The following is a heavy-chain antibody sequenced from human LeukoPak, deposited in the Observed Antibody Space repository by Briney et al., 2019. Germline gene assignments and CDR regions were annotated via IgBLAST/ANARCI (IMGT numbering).Heavy chain of an antibody. J-gene: IGHJ3*02. D-gene: IGHD3-22*01. Sequence: GESPKISCKGSGYSFTSYWIGWGRQMPGKGLEWVGIIYPGDSDTRYSPSFQGQVPISADKSISTAYLQCSSLKASDTAMYYCATTYYYDSSGYLRDAFDIWGQETMVTVSS. CDR3: ATTYYYDSSGYLRDAFDI. CDR2: IYPGDSDT. CDR1: GYSFTSYW. V-gene: IGHV5-51*01.